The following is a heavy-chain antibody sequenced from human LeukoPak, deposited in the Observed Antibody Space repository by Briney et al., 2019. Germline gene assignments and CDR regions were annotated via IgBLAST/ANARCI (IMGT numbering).Heavy chain of an antibody. CDR3: ASRGGYEPFDY. Sequence: GGSLRLSSAASGFTFSDYYMSWIRQAPGKGLEWVSYISSSSSYTNYADSVKGRFTISRDNAKNSLYLQMNSLRAEDTAVYYCASRGGYEPFDYLGQGTLVTVSS. CDR2: ISSSSSYT. D-gene: IGHD2-15*01. J-gene: IGHJ4*02. V-gene: IGHV3-11*06. CDR1: GFTFSDYY.